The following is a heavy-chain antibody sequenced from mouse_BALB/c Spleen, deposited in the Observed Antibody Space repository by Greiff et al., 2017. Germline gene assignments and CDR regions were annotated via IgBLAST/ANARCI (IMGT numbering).Heavy chain of an antibody. J-gene: IGHJ1*01. Sequence: QVQLKQSGPGLVAPSQSLSITCTVSGFSLTGYGVNWVRQPPGKGLEWLGMIWGDGSTDYNSALKSRLSISKDNSKSQVFLKMNSLQTDDTARYYCARYDGYYYRGFDVWGAGTTVTVSS. CDR2: IWGDGST. V-gene: IGHV2-6-7*01. CDR3: ARYDGYYYRGFDV. CDR1: GFSLTGYG. D-gene: IGHD2-3*01.